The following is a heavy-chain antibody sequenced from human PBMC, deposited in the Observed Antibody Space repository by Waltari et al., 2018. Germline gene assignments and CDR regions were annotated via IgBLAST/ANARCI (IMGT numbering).Heavy chain of an antibody. V-gene: IGHV3-30*02. CDR2: IRYDGSNK. CDR3: AKPPEQWLVLFDY. CDR1: GFTFSSYG. Sequence: QVQLVESGGGVVQPGGSLGLPCSASGFTFSSYGMHWVRQAPGKGLEWVAFIRYDGSNKYYADSVKGRFTISRDNSKNTLYLQMNSLRAEDTAVYYCAKPPEQWLVLFDYWGQGTLVTVSS. D-gene: IGHD6-19*01. J-gene: IGHJ4*02.